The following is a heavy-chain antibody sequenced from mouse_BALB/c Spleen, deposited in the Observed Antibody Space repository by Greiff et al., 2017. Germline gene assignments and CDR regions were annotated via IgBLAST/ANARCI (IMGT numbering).Heavy chain of an antibody. CDR3: ARGGTTVVATPYYAMDY. J-gene: IGHJ4*01. D-gene: IGHD1-1*01. Sequence: DVKLVESGGGLVKPGGSLKLSCAASGFTFSDYYMYWVRQTPEKRLEWVATISDGGSYTYYPDSVKGRFTISRDNAKNNLYLQMSSLKSEDTAMYYCARGGTTVVATPYYAMDYWGQGTSVTVSS. CDR2: ISDGGSYT. V-gene: IGHV5-4*02. CDR1: GFTFSDYY.